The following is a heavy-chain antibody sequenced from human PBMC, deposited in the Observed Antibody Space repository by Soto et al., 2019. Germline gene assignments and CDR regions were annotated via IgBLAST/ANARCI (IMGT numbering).Heavy chain of an antibody. Sequence: QVQLVQSGAEVKEPGSAVKVSGKAPADSISRYCISWLRQAPGQGLEWRVGIIPIYGTTNDAEKFQGRVTITEDESTNTAYMELSSLRSEDTALYYCARVFPDGWVELGVVRGYLDTWGRGTLVTVSS. V-gene: IGHV1-69*01. J-gene: IGHJ4*02. D-gene: IGHD1-7*01. CDR2: IIPIYGTT. CDR1: ADSISRYC. CDR3: ARVFPDGWVELGVVRGYLDT.